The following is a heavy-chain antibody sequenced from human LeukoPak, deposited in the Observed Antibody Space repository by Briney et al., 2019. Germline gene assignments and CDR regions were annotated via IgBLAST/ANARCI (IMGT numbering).Heavy chain of an antibody. CDR3: TRDEYRSRWLHP. V-gene: IGHV3-7*01. J-gene: IGHJ5*02. CDR1: GFTFSSYW. CDR2: IKGDGSEK. D-gene: IGHD5-24*01. Sequence: GGSLRLSCAASGFTFSSYWMSWVRLAPGKGLEWVANIKGDGSEKWYADSVKGRFTISRDNAQNSVHLQMNSLRAEDTAVYHCTRDEYRSRWLHPWGQGTLVTVTS.